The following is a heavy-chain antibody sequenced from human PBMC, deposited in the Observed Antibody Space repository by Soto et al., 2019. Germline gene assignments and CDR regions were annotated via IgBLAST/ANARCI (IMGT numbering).Heavy chain of an antibody. CDR2: ISGSGAST. CDR3: AKLLDPYGSGRPRGPESRFDY. D-gene: IGHD3-10*01. J-gene: IGHJ4*02. Sequence: GGSLRLSCAASVFTFSSFALRWVRHAPEMGLEWVSAISGSGASTYYADSVKCRFTMSRDNPKRTLYLQMNGVRAEATAVYYCAKLLDPYGSGRPRGPESRFDYWGQGTLATVSS. V-gene: IGHV3-23*01. CDR1: VFTFSSFA.